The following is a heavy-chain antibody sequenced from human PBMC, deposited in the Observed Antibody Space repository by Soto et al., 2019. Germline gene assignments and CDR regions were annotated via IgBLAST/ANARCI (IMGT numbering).Heavy chain of an antibody. D-gene: IGHD6-25*01. Sequence: SETLSLTCSIYSGSFSGYYWSWIRQPPGKGLEWIGEISQSGNTNYSPSLKSRVSISIDTSKKQFSLNLASVSAADTAVYYCARAPKVSGSYQTRPDFWGQGTLVTSPQ. V-gene: IGHV4-34*01. J-gene: IGHJ4*02. CDR1: SGSFSGYY. CDR2: ISQSGNT. CDR3: ARAPKVSGSYQTRPDF.